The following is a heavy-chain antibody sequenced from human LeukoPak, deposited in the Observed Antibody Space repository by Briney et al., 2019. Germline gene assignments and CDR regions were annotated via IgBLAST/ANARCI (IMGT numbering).Heavy chain of an antibody. V-gene: IGHV3-23*01. D-gene: IGHD3-10*01. CDR1: GFTYSTYA. J-gene: IGHJ4*02. CDR3: AKDYYGSGSYYNHFDY. Sequence: GGSLRLSCAASGFTYSTYAMSWVRQAPGKGLEWVSTISGSGGSTYYADSVKGRFTISRDNSKNTLYLQMNSLRAEDTAVYYCAKDYYGSGSYYNHFDYWGQGTLVTASS. CDR2: ISGSGGST.